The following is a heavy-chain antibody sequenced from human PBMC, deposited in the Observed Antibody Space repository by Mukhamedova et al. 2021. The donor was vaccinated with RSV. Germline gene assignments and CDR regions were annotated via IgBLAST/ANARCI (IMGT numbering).Heavy chain of an antibody. D-gene: IGHD6-6*01. CDR3: ARAESRPHYFDY. CDR2: SSSSYI. Sequence: SSSSYIYYADSVKGRFTISRDYAKNSLYLQMNSLRAEDTAVYYCARAESRPHYFDYWGQGTLVTVSS. J-gene: IGHJ4*02. V-gene: IGHV3-21*01.